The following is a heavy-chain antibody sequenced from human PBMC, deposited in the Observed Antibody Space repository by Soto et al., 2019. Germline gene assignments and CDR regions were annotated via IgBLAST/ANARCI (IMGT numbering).Heavy chain of an antibody. D-gene: IGHD3-10*01. J-gene: IGHJ6*02. CDR3: ARSYYGSGSYWFYGMDV. Sequence: SVKVSCKASGRTFGNSAISWVRQAPGQGLEWMGGIIPSFATGNSAPEFQGRLTITADKSTTTAYMELSSLRSEDTAVYYCARSYYGSGSYWFYGMDVWGQGATVTVSS. CDR1: GRTFGNSA. CDR2: IIPSFATG. V-gene: IGHV1-69*06.